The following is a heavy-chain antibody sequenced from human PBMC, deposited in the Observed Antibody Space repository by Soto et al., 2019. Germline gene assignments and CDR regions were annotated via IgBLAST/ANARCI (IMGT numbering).Heavy chain of an antibody. V-gene: IGHV3-30*18. Sequence: QVQLVESGGGVVQPGESLRLSCAASEFTFSSYAMHWVRQAPGKGLERVAVVSNDGSNKYYADSVKGRFTISRDNSKNTLNLQMNSLRAEDTAVYYCAKDQSTNSRSYHALDVWGQGTTVTVS. J-gene: IGHJ6*02. D-gene: IGHD2-8*01. CDR1: EFTFSSYA. CDR2: VSNDGSNK. CDR3: AKDQSTNSRSYHALDV.